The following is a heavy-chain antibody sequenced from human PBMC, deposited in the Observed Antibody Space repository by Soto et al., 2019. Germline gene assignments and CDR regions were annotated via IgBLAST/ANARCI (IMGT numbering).Heavy chain of an antibody. CDR1: GYSFTCYW. CDR3: ARARCIAAGLWGYYYYGRDV. D-gene: IGHD6-13*01. J-gene: IGHJ6*02. CDR2: IDPSDSYT. Sequence: GESLKISCKGSGYSFTCYWISWVRQMPGKGLEWMGRIDPSDSYTNYSPSFQGHVTISADKSISTAYLQWSSLKASYTAMYYCARARCIAAGLWGYYYYGRDVWGQRTTGTVSS. V-gene: IGHV5-10-1*01.